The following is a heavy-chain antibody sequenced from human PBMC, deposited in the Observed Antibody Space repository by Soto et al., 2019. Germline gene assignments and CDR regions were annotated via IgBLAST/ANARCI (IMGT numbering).Heavy chain of an antibody. Sequence: TXXTLSLRCTVSGGSLSSSSDYWGFIRQPPGKGLEWIGYIYYSGSTNYNPSLKSRVTISVDTSKNQFSLKLSSVTAADTAVYYCASLNSGSFDYWGQGTLVTVSS. CDR2: IYYSGST. V-gene: IGHV4-61*05. J-gene: IGHJ4*02. D-gene: IGHD5-12*01. CDR1: GGSLSSSSDY. CDR3: ASLNSGSFDY.